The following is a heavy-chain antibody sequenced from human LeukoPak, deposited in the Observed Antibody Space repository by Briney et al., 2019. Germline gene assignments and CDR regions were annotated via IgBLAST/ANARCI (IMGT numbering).Heavy chain of an antibody. D-gene: IGHD2-2*01. CDR2: IIPILGIA. CDR1: GGTFSSYA. Sequence: SVKVSCKASGGTFSSYAISWVRQVPGQGLEWMGRIIPILGIANYAQKFQGRVTITADKSTSTAYMELSSLRSEDTAVYYCARAQLGYCSSTSCYAYYYYGMGVWGQGTTVTVSS. CDR3: ARAQLGYCSSTSCYAYYYYGMGV. J-gene: IGHJ6*02. V-gene: IGHV1-69*04.